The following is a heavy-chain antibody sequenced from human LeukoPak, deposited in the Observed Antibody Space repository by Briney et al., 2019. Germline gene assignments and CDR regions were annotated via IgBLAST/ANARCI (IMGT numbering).Heavy chain of an antibody. D-gene: IGHD3-22*01. J-gene: IGHJ4*02. CDR3: ARAVHDSSGYYLTAVFDY. CDR2: IYHSGST. V-gene: IGHV4-38-2*02. CDR1: GYSISSGYY. Sequence: SETLSLTCTVSGYSISSGYYWGWIRQPPGKRLEWIGSIYHSGSTYYNPSLKSRVTISVDTSKNQFSLKLSSVTAADTAVYYCARAVHDSSGYYLTAVFDYWGQGTLVTVSS.